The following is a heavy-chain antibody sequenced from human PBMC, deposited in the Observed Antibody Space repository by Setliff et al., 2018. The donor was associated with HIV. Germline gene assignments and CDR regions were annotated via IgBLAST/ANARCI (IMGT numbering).Heavy chain of an antibody. CDR3: ARDGGYSGHQWFGDAFDI. J-gene: IGHJ3*02. D-gene: IGHD5-12*01. CDR1: GDILSRYG. Sequence: SVKVSCKASGDILSRYGISWVRQAPGQGLEWMGGIIPIYGTANSAQKFQGRVTITADESTSTAYMELSTLRSEDTAVYFCARDGGYSGHQWFGDAFDIWGQGTMVTV. CDR2: IIPIYGTA. V-gene: IGHV1-69*13.